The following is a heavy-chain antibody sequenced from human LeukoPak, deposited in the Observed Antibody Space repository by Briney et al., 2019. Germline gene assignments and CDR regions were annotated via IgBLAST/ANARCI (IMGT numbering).Heavy chain of an antibody. D-gene: IGHD2-21*01. CDR3: AKDFRIGYSAHFDY. J-gene: IGHJ4*02. V-gene: IGHV3-23*01. Sequence: PGGSLRLSCAAPGFTFSSYAMSWVRQAPGKGLEWVSVISGSGGSTYYADSVKGRFTISRDNSKNTLYLQMDSLRGEDTAVYYCAKDFRIGYSAHFDYWGQGALVTVSS. CDR1: GFTFSSYA. CDR2: ISGSGGST.